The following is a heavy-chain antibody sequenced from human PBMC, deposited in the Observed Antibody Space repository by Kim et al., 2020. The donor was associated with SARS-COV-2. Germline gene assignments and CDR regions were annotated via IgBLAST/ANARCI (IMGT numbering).Heavy chain of an antibody. Sequence: GGSLRLSCAVSGFAMSWVRQAPGKGLEWVSAISGSGGRTYYADSVKGRFSISRDNSKNTVYLQMNSLRADDTAVYYCARGTGSDGYAPQKYWGQGTLVTVSS. CDR2: ISGSGGRT. J-gene: IGHJ4*02. CDR3: ARGTGSDGYAPQKY. CDR1: GFA. V-gene: IGHV3-23*01. D-gene: IGHD5-12*01.